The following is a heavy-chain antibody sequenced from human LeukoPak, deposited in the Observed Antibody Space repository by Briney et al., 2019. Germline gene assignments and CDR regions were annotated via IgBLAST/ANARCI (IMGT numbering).Heavy chain of an antibody. CDR1: GFTFRAFA. Sequence: PGGSLRLSCDASGFTFRAFAMNWVRQTPGMGLEWVASISATGHSIYYSESLRGRFSVSRDTSKKSLYLEMNSLRAEDTAVYYCARAQYYLDSGGQGTLVTVS. J-gene: IGHJ4*02. V-gene: IGHV3-21*01. CDR3: ARAQYYLDS. CDR2: ISATGHSI.